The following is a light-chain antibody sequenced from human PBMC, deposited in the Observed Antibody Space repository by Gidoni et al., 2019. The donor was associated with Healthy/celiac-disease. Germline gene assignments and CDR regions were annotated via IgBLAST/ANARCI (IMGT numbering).Light chain of an antibody. CDR1: QSVSSY. CDR2: DAS. CDR3: QQRSNWPLT. Sequence: ESVLTQSPATLSLSPGERATLSCRASQSVSSYLAWYQQKPGQAPRLLIYDASNRATGIPARFSGSGSGTDFTLTISILEPDDFAVYYCQQRSNWPLTFGGGTKVEIK. J-gene: IGKJ4*01. V-gene: IGKV3-11*01.